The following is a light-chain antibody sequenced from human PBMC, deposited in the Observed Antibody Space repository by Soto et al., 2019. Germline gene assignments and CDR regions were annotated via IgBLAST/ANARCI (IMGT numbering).Light chain of an antibody. J-gene: IGLJ2*01. CDR2: DVS. CDR3: RSYPSSSTLV. V-gene: IGLV2-14*01. CDR1: SSDVGGYNY. Sequence: QSALTQPASVSGSPGQSITISCTGTSSDVGGYNYVSWYQQHPGKAPKLMIYDVSNRPSGVSNRFSGSKSGNTASLAISGLQAEDEADYYCRSYPSSSTLVFGGGTKLTVL.